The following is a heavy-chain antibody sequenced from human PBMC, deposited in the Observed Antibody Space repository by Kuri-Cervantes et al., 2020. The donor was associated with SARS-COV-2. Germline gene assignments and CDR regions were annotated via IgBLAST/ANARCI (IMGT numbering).Heavy chain of an antibody. J-gene: IGHJ6*02. D-gene: IGHD3-22*01. V-gene: IGHV3-48*01. CDR3: ARDSVRYYYDSSGYYPPRDYYYYGMDV. CDR2: ISSSSSTI. CDR1: GFTFSSYS. Sequence: GGSLRLSCAASGFTFSSYSMNWVRQAPGKGLEWVSYISSSSSTIYYADSVKGRFTISRDNAKNSLYLQMNSLRAEDTAVYYCARDSVRYYYDSSGYYPPRDYYYYGMDVWSQGTTVTVSS.